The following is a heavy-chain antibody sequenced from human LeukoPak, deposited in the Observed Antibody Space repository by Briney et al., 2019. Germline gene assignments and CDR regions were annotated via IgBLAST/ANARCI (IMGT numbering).Heavy chain of an antibody. V-gene: IGHV4-59*01. D-gene: IGHD2-21*01. CDR3: ARVRYCGDDCFPFDY. CDR1: GGSISGYY. CDR2: IFYSGST. Sequence: NPSETLSLTCSVSGGSISGYYWTWIRQPPRKGLEWVGYIFYSGSTHYNPSLKSRATISVDTSKHQFSLCLTSVIAADTAVYYCARVRYCGDDCFPFDYWGQGTLVTVSS. J-gene: IGHJ4*02.